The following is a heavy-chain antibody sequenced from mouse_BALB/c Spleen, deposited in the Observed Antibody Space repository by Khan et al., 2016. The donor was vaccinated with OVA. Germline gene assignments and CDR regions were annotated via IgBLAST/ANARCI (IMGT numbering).Heavy chain of an antibody. CDR3: TRDRGTWYFDV. Sequence: EVQLQESGGGLVKPGGSLKLSCAASGFTFSTYTMSWVRQTPEKRLEWVATISSGGSYTYYPDSVKGRFTISRDNAKNTLYLQMSSLKSEDTAMYYCTRDRGTWYFDVWGAGTTVTVSS. CDR1: GFTFSTYT. V-gene: IGHV5-6-4*01. CDR2: ISSGGSYT. J-gene: IGHJ1*01. D-gene: IGHD3-3*01.